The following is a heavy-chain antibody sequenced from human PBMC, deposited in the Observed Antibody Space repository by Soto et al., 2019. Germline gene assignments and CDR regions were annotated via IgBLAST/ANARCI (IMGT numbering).Heavy chain of an antibody. CDR3: ARADLWIRLLDY. J-gene: IGHJ4*02. CDR2: IDYKGNT. V-gene: IGHV4-61*01. Sequence: QVQLQESGPGLVKPSETLSLTCTVSGASVSSDMTYWTWIRQPPGKGLEWIGYIDYKGNTMYSPPLKGRVTISVDTSKNQSSLNLNSVTATDTAVYSCARADLWIRLLDYWGQGTLVTVSS. D-gene: IGHD5-12*01. CDR1: GASVSSDMTY.